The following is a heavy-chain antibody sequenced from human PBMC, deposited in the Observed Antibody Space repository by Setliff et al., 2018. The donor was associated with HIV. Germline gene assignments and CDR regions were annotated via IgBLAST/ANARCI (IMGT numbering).Heavy chain of an antibody. Sequence: SETLSLTCAVSGGSISSNKWWSWVRQPPGKGLEWIGEIYQSGHTNYSPPLESRVTISVDESKNQFSLKLSSVTAADTAVYYCAREGVNFWTPPGWFDPWGQGTLVTVSS. V-gene: IGHV4-4*02. J-gene: IGHJ5*02. CDR1: GGSISSNKW. CDR2: IYQSGHT. D-gene: IGHD3-3*01. CDR3: AREGVNFWTPPGWFDP.